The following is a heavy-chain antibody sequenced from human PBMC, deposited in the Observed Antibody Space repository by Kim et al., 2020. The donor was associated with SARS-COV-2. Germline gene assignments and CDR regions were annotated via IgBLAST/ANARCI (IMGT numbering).Heavy chain of an antibody. V-gene: IGHV4-31*03. Sequence: SETLSLTCTVSGGSITSGSYYWSWIRQHPGKGLEWIGCIYYSGSTYYTPSLKSRVSISLDTSNNQFSLKLTSVTAADTAVYYCARGGNWRGFDYWGQGTPVTVSS. J-gene: IGHJ4*02. CDR2: IYYSGST. CDR1: GGSITSGSYY. CDR3: ARGGNWRGFDY. D-gene: IGHD1-1*01.